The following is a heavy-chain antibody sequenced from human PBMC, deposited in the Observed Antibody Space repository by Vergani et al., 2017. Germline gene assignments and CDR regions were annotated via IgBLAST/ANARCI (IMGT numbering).Heavy chain of an antibody. J-gene: IGHJ3*02. CDR1: GYSFTSYW. V-gene: IGHV5-51*01. CDR3: ARIYSSGWYGGAFDI. D-gene: IGHD6-19*01. Sequence: EVQLVQSGAEVKKPGESLKISCKGSGYSFTSYWIGWVRQMPGKGLEWMGIIYPGDSDTRYSPSFQGQVTISADKSISTAYLQWSSLKASDTAMDYWARIYSSGWYGGAFDIWGQGTMVTVSS. CDR2: IYPGDSDT.